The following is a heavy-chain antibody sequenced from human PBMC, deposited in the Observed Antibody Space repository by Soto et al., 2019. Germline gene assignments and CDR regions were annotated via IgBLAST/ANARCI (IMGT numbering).Heavy chain of an antibody. D-gene: IGHD1-7*01. J-gene: IGHJ6*02. CDR1: GYSFSDYF. CDR2: INPKTAAT. CDR3: ARIKRGRNYPNDMDF. Sequence: GASVKVSCKPSGYSFSDYFIQWVRQAPGQGLEWVAWINPKTAATNYAKKFQGRVSLTWDTSSTTAYMELTRLRPDDTAVYYCARIKRGRNYPNDMDFWGQGTTVTVSS. V-gene: IGHV1-2*02.